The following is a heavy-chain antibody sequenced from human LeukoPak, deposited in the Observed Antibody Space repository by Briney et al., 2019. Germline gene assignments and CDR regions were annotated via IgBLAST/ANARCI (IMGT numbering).Heavy chain of an antibody. D-gene: IGHD3-9*01. V-gene: IGHV1-8*01. CDR2: INPNSANT. CDR3: ARVGLVYAFDI. Sequence: ASVKVSCKASGYTFTSYDINWVRQAAGQGLEWMGWINPNSANTGYAQKFQGRVTMTRDTSTSTVYMELSSLSSEDTAMYYCARVGLVYAFDIWGHGTKVTVSS. J-gene: IGHJ3*02. CDR1: GYTFTSYD.